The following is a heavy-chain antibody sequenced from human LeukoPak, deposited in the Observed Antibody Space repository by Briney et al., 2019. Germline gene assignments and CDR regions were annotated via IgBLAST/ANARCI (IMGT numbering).Heavy chain of an antibody. J-gene: IGHJ4*02. CDR1: GGTFSSYA. CDR3: ARGAGITIFGVASED. Sequence: ASVTVSFTASGGTFSSYAISWVRQAPGQGLEWMGGIIPIFGTANYAQKFQGRVTITADESTSTAYMELSSLRSEDTAVYYCARGAGITIFGVASEDWGQGTLVTVSS. V-gene: IGHV1-69*13. CDR2: IIPIFGTA. D-gene: IGHD3-3*01.